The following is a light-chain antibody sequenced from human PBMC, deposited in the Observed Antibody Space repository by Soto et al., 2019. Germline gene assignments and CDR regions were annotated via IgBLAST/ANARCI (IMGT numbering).Light chain of an antibody. CDR3: QTWGTGFRV. CDR1: SRHSSYA. CDR2: LNSDGSH. Sequence: QSVLTQSPSASASLGASVNLTCTLSSRHSSYAIAWHQQQPERGPRYLMKLNSDGSHTKGDGIPDRFSGSNSGAERYLTISSLQSEDEADYYCQTWGTGFRVFGGGTKLTVL. J-gene: IGLJ3*02. V-gene: IGLV4-69*01.